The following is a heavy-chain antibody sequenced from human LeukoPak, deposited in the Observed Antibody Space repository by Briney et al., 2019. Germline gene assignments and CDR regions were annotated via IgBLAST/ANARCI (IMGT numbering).Heavy chain of an antibody. J-gene: IGHJ5*02. CDR2: ISGTGGST. D-gene: IGHD2-2*01. CDR3: AKDVVVVPAAKGVSNWFDP. V-gene: IGHV3-23*01. Sequence: PGGSLRLSCTASGFTFNSYAMSWVRQAPGKGLEGVSAISGTGGSTYYADSVKGRFTISRDNSKNTLYLQMNSLRTEDTAVYYCAKDVVVVPAAKGVSNWFDPWGQGTLVTVSS. CDR1: GFTFNSYA.